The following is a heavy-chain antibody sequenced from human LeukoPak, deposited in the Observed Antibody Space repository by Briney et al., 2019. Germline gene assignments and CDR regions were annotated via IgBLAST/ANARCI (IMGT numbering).Heavy chain of an antibody. CDR1: GFTVSSNY. CDR2: IYSGGST. D-gene: IGHD1-26*01. J-gene: IGHJ4*02. V-gene: IGHV3-66*01. Sequence: GGSLRLSCAPSGFTVSSNYMSWVRQAPGKGLEWVSVIYSGGSTYYADSVKGRFTTSRDNAKNSLYLQTNSLRAEDTAVYYCAREFSGSNYGFPFDYCGQGTLVTVSS. CDR3: AREFSGSNYGFPFDY.